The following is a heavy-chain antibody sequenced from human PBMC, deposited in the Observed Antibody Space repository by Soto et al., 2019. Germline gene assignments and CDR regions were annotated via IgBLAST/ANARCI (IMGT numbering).Heavy chain of an antibody. V-gene: IGHV1-3*04. J-gene: IGHJ5*02. D-gene: IGHD3-10*01. CDR3: VRGKEAGVWFDP. Sequence: GASVKVSCKASGFTFSHHSIHWVRQAPGQRLEWMGWCNSNTGYTKYSQNFQARLTITWDSSAKTAYMELSSLQSEDTAVYYCVRGKEAGVWFDPWGKGTLVTVSS. CDR2: CNSNTGYT. CDR1: GFTFSHHS.